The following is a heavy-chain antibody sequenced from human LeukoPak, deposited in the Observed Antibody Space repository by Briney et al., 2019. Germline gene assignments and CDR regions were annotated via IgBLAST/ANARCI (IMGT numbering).Heavy chain of an antibody. D-gene: IGHD4-17*01. CDR2: ISSSGSTI. CDR3: AGAAYYGDYFDY. V-gene: IGHV3-48*03. Sequence: GGSLRLSCAASGFTFSSYEMNWVRQAPGKGLEWVSYISSSGSTIYYADSVKGRFTISRDNAKNSLYLQMNSLRAEDTAVYYCAGAAYYGDYFDYWGQGTLVTVSS. CDR1: GFTFSSYE. J-gene: IGHJ4*02.